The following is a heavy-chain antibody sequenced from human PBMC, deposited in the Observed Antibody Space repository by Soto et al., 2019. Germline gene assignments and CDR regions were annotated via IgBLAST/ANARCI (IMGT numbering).Heavy chain of an antibody. Sequence: EVQLLEAGGGLVQPWGSLRLSCAASGFTFSSYTMSWVRQGPGKGLEWVSGISSSGGSTVYADSVKGRFTISRDNFKNTLYLQMNSLRAEDTAVYYCAKGWGDYWGQGTPVTVSS. D-gene: IGHD7-27*01. CDR3: AKGWGDY. J-gene: IGHJ4*02. CDR1: GFTFSSYT. V-gene: IGHV3-23*01. CDR2: ISSSGGST.